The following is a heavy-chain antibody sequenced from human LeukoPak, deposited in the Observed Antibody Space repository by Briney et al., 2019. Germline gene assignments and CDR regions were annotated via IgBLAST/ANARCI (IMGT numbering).Heavy chain of an antibody. D-gene: IGHD6-19*01. V-gene: IGHV1-2*02. CDR2: INPNSGGT. Sequence: ASVKVSCKASGYTFTGYYMHWVRQAPGQGLEWMGWINPNSGGTNYAQKFQGRVTMTRDTSISTAYMELSRLRSDDTAVYYCARSIAVASIIWFDPWGQGTLVTVSS. J-gene: IGHJ5*02. CDR1: GYTFTGYY. CDR3: ARSIAVASIIWFDP.